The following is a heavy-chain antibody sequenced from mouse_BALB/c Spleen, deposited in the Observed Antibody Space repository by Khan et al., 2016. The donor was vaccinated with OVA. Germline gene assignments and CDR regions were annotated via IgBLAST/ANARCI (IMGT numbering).Heavy chain of an antibody. Sequence: EVQLHESGPGLVKPSQSLSLTCTVTGYSITSGYAWNWIRQFPGNKLEWMGYISYSGGTSYKPSLKSRISITRDTSKNQFFLQLNSVTTEDTATYYGARGNYYGYYIDYWGQGTTLTVSS. CDR3: ARGNYYGYYIDY. CDR1: GYSITSGYA. J-gene: IGHJ2*01. D-gene: IGHD1-1*01. CDR2: ISYSGGT. V-gene: IGHV3-2*02.